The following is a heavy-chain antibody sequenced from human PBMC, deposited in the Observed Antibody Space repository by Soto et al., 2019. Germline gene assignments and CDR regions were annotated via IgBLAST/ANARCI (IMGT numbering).Heavy chain of an antibody. Sequence: EMQLEESGGGLVQPGGSRRLSCEASGFSFTNLWMSWVRQSPGKGLEWLANIKQDGGETYYLESVKGRFFISRDNAKDSVYLQMSGLRAEDTAVYYCARHGLHREALDLWGQGTLVTVSS. D-gene: IGHD2-21*01. CDR1: GFSFTNLW. CDR2: IKQDGGET. J-gene: IGHJ3*01. V-gene: IGHV3-7*03. CDR3: ARHGLHREALDL.